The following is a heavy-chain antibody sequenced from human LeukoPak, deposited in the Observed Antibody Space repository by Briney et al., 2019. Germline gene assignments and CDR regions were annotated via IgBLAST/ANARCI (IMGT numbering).Heavy chain of an antibody. V-gene: IGHV4-4*02. CDR1: GGSISSSNW. J-gene: IGHJ6*03. D-gene: IGHD2-21*02. CDR2: TYHSGST. CDR3: ARVTFYYYMDV. Sequence: SETLSLTCAVSGGSISSSNWWSWVRQPPGKGLEWIGETYHSGSTNYNPSLKSRVTISVDKSKNEFSLKLSSVTAADTAVYYCARVTFYYYMDVWGKGTTVTVSS.